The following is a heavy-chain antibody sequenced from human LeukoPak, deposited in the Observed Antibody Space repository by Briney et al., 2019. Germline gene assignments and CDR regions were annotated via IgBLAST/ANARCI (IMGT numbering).Heavy chain of an antibody. Sequence: WASVKVSCKTSGYPFSDYYIHWIRQASGQGLESMGWINPKNGDTKYAQRSQGRLTISMDTSIDTVYMELSSLRYDDTAVYYCARLSALWGQGTLVTVSS. CDR2: INPKNGDT. CDR3: ARLSAL. V-gene: IGHV1-2*02. CDR1: GYPFSDYY. J-gene: IGHJ4*02.